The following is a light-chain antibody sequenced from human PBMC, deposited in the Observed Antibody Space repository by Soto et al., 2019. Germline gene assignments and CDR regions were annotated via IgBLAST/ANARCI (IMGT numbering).Light chain of an antibody. CDR3: QQYGSSPYT. Sequence: EIVLTQSPGTLSLSPGERATLSCRASQSVSSSYLAWYQQKPCQAPRLLIYGASSRATGIPDRFSGSGSGTDFTLTISILEPEDFAVYYCQQYGSSPYTFGQGTKLEIK. CDR2: GAS. CDR1: QSVSSSY. V-gene: IGKV3-20*01. J-gene: IGKJ2*01.